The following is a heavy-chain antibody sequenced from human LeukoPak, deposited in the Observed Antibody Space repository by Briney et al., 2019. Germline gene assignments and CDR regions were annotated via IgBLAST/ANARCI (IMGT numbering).Heavy chain of an antibody. V-gene: IGHV4-4*07. D-gene: IGHD3-3*01. CDR3: ASGSPGYYDFWSGYSPYYYYMDV. Sequence: PSETLSLTCTVSGGSISSYYWSWIRQPAGKGLEWIGRIYTSGSTNYNPSLKSRVTMSVDTSKNQFSLKLSSVTAADTAVYYCASGSPGYYDFWSGYSPYYYYMDVWGKGTTVTVSS. J-gene: IGHJ6*03. CDR1: GGSISSYY. CDR2: IYTSGST.